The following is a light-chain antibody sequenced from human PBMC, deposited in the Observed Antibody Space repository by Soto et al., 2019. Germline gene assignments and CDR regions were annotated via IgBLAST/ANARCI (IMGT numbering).Light chain of an antibody. CDR2: GAS. CDR1: QSVSGTY. J-gene: IGKJ1*01. V-gene: IGKV3-20*01. Sequence: EIVLTQSPGTLSLFPGERATFSCTASQSVSGTYLAWYQQKPGQAPRLLIHGASTRATGTPDRFSGGGSGTDVTLTISRLEPEDSAVYYCQFYGASPRPFGQGTKVEIK. CDR3: QFYGASPRP.